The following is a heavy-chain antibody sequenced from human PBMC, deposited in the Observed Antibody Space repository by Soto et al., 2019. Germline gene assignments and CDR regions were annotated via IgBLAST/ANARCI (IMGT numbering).Heavy chain of an antibody. D-gene: IGHD4-17*01. Sequence: SLRLSCTASGFSVSNYALTCVRQAKGKGLEWVSSIGGDTSYTYYADSVKGRFTISRDKSKNTVFLQMNSLRADDTAVYHCAKDPNGDYVGAFDSWGQGTLVTVSS. CDR1: GFSVSNYA. CDR2: IGGDTSYT. CDR3: AKDPNGDYVGAFDS. V-gene: IGHV3-23*01. J-gene: IGHJ4*02.